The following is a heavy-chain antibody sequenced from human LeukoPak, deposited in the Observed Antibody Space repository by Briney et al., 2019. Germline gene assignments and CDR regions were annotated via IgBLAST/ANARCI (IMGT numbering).Heavy chain of an antibody. CDR2: LNWNGAST. CDR1: GFTFDDYG. D-gene: IGHD2-21*02. J-gene: IGHJ4*02. V-gene: IGHV3-20*04. CDR3: AKDHANTPVVTN. Sequence: PGGSLRLSCAASGFTFDDYGLSWVRQVPGKGLEWVSGLNWNGASTGYADSVKGRFTISRDNAKNSLYLQMSNLRVDDTAIYYCAKDHANTPVVTNWGQGILVSVSS.